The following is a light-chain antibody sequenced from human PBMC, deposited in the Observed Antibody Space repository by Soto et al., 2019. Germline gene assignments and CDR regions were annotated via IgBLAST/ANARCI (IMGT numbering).Light chain of an antibody. CDR1: QGIDSY. CDR3: QQLYTYPYT. V-gene: IGKV1-9*01. J-gene: IGKJ2*01. Sequence: IHLTLSATSLSASVGYRVTIPCRASQGIDSYLAWYQRKKGEAPKLLIYSASTLQSGVPSRSSGRGYGTDFNLSISSLQTEDFATYYCQQLYTYPYTFGQGTKVDIK. CDR2: SAS.